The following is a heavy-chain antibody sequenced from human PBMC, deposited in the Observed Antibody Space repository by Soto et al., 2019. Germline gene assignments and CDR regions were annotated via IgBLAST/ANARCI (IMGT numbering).Heavy chain of an antibody. CDR1: GGTFSSHS. Sequence: VQLMQSGAEVKQPGSSVKVSCKASGGTFSSHSINWVRQAPGQGLEWMGGIITLSGTANYAQNFQGRVTITADQSTSTAYMELNSLRSDDTAVYYCAIEVGYGDFSAALLDWGQGTLVTVSS. J-gene: IGHJ4*02. CDR3: AIEVGYGDFSAALLD. V-gene: IGHV1-69*01. CDR2: IITLSGTA. D-gene: IGHD4-17*01.